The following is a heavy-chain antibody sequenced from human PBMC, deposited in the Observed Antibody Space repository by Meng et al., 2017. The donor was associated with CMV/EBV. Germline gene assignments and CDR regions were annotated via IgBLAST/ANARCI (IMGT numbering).Heavy chain of an antibody. V-gene: IGHV3-23*01. CDR2: ISGSGGST. J-gene: IGHJ4*02. Sequence: ETLSLTCAASGFTFSSYAMSWVRQAPGKGLEWVSAISGSGGSTYYADSVKGRFTISRDNSKNTLYLQMNSLRAEDTAVYYCATGSPISRWSQLVFDYWGQGTLVTVSS. CDR3: ATGSPISRWSQLVFDY. CDR1: GFTFSSYA. D-gene: IGHD6-6*01.